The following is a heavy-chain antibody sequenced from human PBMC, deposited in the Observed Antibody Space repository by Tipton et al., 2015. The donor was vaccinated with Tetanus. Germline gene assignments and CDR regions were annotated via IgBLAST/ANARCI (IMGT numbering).Heavy chain of an antibody. CDR3: ARGWGSSWYYFDY. CDR2: IYTSGST. D-gene: IGHD6-13*01. CDR1: GDSVSRSSHY. V-gene: IGHV4-61*02. Sequence: TLSLTCAVSGDSVSRSSHYWTWIRQPAGKGLEWIGRIYTSGSTNYNPSLKSRVTMSVDTSKRQFSLKLNSVTAADTAVYYCARGWGSSWYYFDYWGQGILVTVSS. J-gene: IGHJ4*02.